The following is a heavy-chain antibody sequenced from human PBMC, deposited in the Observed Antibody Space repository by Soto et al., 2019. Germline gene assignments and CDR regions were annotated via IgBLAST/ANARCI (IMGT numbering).Heavy chain of an antibody. Sequence: QITLKESGPTLVKPTQTLTLTCTFSGFSLSTSGVGVGWIRQPPGKALEWLALIYWDDDKRYSPSLKSRLTITKDTSKNQLVLTMTNMDPVDTATYYCAHSRSGGSCYFYWGQGTLVTVSS. CDR3: AHSRSGGSCYFY. CDR1: GFSLSTSGVG. J-gene: IGHJ4*02. D-gene: IGHD2-15*01. V-gene: IGHV2-5*02. CDR2: IYWDDDK.